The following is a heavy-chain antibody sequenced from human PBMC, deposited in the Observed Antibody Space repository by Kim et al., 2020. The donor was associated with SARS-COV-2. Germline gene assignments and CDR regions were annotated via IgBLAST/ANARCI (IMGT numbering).Heavy chain of an antibody. J-gene: IGHJ4*02. CDR3: SRTGYGEGSFGY. D-gene: IGHD4-17*01. Sequence: GGSLRLSCAASGFTFSGYSMNWVRQAPGKGLEWVSYISSNGSTINSADSVRGRFTISRDNAKNSLSLQMKSLRDKDTAIYYCSRTGYGEGSFGYWGQGTPGSLS. V-gene: IGHV3-48*02. CDR1: GFTFSGYS. CDR2: ISSNGSTI.